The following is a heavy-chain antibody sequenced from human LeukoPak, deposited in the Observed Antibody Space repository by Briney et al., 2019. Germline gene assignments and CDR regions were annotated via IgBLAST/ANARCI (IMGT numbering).Heavy chain of an antibody. CDR2: ISGSGGST. J-gene: IGHJ4*02. D-gene: IGHD3-22*01. CDR1: GFTFSSYA. Sequence: GGSLRLSCAAPGFTFSSYAMSWVRQAPGKGLEWVSAISGSGGSTYYADSVKGRFTISRDNSKNTLYLQMNSLRAEDTAVYYCAKYTNYYDSSGYYWDYFDYWGQGTLVTVSS. V-gene: IGHV3-23*01. CDR3: AKYTNYYDSSGYYWDYFDY.